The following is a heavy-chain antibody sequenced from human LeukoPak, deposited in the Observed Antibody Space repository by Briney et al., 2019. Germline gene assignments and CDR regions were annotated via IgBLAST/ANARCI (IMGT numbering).Heavy chain of an antibody. CDR1: GYTFTSYD. CDR3: ARGRIYGSGDSDY. Sequence: ASVKVSCKASGYTFTSYDINWVRQATGHGLEWMGWISAYNGNRNYAQKLQGRVTMTTDTSTSTAYMELRSLRSDDPAVYYCARGRIYGSGDSDYWGQGTLVTVSS. V-gene: IGHV1-18*01. CDR2: ISAYNGNR. J-gene: IGHJ4*02. D-gene: IGHD3-10*01.